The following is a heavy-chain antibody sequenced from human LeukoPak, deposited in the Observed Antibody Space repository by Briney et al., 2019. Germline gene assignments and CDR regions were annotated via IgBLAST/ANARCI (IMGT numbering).Heavy chain of an antibody. V-gene: IGHV3-30*04. J-gene: IGHJ4*02. Sequence: GGSLRLSRAASGFTFSSYAMHWVRQAPGKGLEWVAVISYDGSNKYYADSVKGRFTISRDNSKNTLYLQMNSLRAEDTAVYYCARAARGVFGVVISYYFDYRGQGTLVTVSS. CDR2: ISYDGSNK. D-gene: IGHD3-3*01. CDR3: ARAARGVFGVVISYYFDY. CDR1: GFTFSSYA.